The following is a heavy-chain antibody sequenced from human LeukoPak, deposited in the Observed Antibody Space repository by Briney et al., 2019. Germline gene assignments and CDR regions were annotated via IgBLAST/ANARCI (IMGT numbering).Heavy chain of an antibody. CDR2: INHSGST. CDR1: AGSLSGYY. J-gene: IGHJ6*03. V-gene: IGHV4-34*01. D-gene: IGHD5-12*01. Sequence: SETLSLTCAVYAGSLSGYYWSWIRQPPGKGLEWIGEINHSGSTNYNPSLKSRVTISVDTSKNQFSLKLSSVTAADTAVFYCARGGNGYSCPRGYYDYMDVWGKGATVTVSS. CDR3: ARGGNGYSCPRGYYDYMDV.